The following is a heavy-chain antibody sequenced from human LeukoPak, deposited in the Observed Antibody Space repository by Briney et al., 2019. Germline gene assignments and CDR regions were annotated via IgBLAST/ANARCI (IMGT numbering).Heavy chain of an antibody. CDR3: ARHRRISNWYVDF. D-gene: IGHD6-13*01. CDR1: GGSIRTTSSY. V-gene: IGHV4-39*01. J-gene: IGHJ4*02. Sequence: KSSETLSLTCTVSGGSIRTTSSYWGWIRQPPGKGLDWIGIIYYSGTTYYNPSLESRVTIFVDTSKNLFSLRLTSVTAADTAVYYCARHRRISNWYVDFWGQGTLLTVSS. CDR2: IYYSGTT.